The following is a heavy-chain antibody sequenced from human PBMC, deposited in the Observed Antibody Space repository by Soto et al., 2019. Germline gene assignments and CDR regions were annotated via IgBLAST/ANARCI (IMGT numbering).Heavy chain of an antibody. Sequence: PGGSLRLSCAASGFTFSSYGMHWVRQAPGKGLEWVAVISYDGSNKYYADSVKGRFTISRDNSKNTLYLQMNSLGAEDTAVYYCAKSYYYDSSGTIYYYYGMDVWGQGTTVTVSS. CDR3: AKSYYYDSSGTIYYYYGMDV. CDR1: GFTFSSYG. CDR2: ISYDGSNK. D-gene: IGHD3-22*01. V-gene: IGHV3-30*18. J-gene: IGHJ6*02.